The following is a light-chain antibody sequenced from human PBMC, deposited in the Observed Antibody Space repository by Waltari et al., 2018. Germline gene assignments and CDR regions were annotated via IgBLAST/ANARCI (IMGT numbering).Light chain of an antibody. Sequence: DIQMTQSPSTLSASVGDRVTITCRASQSISSWLAWYQQKPGKAPKLLIYKASSIESGVPSRFSGSGSGTEFTLTISSLQPDDFATYYCQQYNSYPYTFGQGTKLEIK. CDR2: KAS. V-gene: IGKV1-5*03. CDR3: QQYNSYPYT. CDR1: QSISSW. J-gene: IGKJ2*01.